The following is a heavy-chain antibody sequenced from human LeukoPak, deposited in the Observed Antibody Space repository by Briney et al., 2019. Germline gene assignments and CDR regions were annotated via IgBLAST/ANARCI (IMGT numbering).Heavy chain of an antibody. CDR1: GFTFSSYE. CDR3: AELGITMIGGV. D-gene: IGHD3-10*02. J-gene: IGHJ6*03. V-gene: IGHV3-48*03. Sequence: GGSLRLSCAASGFTFSSYEMTWVRQAPGKGLEWVSYISSSGSTIYYADSVKGRFTISRDNAKHSLYLQMNSLRAGDTAVYYCAELGITMIGGVWGKGTTVTISS. CDR2: ISSSGSTI.